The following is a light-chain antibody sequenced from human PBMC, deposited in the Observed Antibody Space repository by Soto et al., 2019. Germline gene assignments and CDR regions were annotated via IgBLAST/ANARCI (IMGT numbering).Light chain of an antibody. V-gene: IGKV3-15*01. J-gene: IGKJ1*01. CDR3: QQYGSSPRT. CDR1: HSFGSS. CDR2: SAS. Sequence: EIVMTQSPATLSVSTGERATLSCRASHSFGSSLAWYQHKPGQAPRLLIYSASTRATAVPARFSGAGSGTEFTLTISSLQSEDFAVYYCQQYGSSPRTFGQGTKVDIK.